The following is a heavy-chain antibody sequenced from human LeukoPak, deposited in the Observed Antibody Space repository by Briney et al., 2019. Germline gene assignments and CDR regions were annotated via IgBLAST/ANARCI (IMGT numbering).Heavy chain of an antibody. CDR1: GFTFRSYW. V-gene: IGHV3-74*01. Sequence: PGGSLRLSCAASGFTFRSYWMHWVRQAPGKGLVWVSRISSEGSSISYADSVKGRFTISRDNAKNSLYLQMNSLRAEDTAVYYCARVIETAMVNHTTLIDIWGQGTMVTVSS. CDR2: ISSEGSSI. D-gene: IGHD5-18*01. CDR3: ARVIETAMVNHTTLIDI. J-gene: IGHJ3*02.